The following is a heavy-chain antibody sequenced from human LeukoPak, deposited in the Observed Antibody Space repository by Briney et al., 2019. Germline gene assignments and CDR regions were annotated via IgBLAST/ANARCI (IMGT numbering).Heavy chain of an antibody. CDR3: ARAKSLSSGWYSY. V-gene: IGHV3-48*04. D-gene: IGHD6-19*01. Sequence: GGSLRLSCAASGFTFSSYSMNWVRQAPGKGLEWVSYISSSSSTIYYADSVKGRFTISRDNAKNSLYLQMNSLRAEDTAVYYCARAKSLSSGWYSYWGQETLVTVSS. CDR1: GFTFSSYS. J-gene: IGHJ4*02. CDR2: ISSSSSTI.